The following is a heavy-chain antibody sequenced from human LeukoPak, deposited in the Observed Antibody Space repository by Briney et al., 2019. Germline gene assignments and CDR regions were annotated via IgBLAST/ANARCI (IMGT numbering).Heavy chain of an antibody. Sequence: GGSLRLSCAASGFTFNTYAMSWIRQAPGQGLEWVSSITISGSGKYYADSVKGRFTITRDNSKDTLYLEMNSLRADDTAKYYCAKGYYGSGSSYFDCWGQGTLVTVSS. CDR2: ITISGSGK. V-gene: IGHV3-23*01. D-gene: IGHD3-10*01. J-gene: IGHJ4*02. CDR3: AKGYYGSGSSYFDC. CDR1: GFTFNTYA.